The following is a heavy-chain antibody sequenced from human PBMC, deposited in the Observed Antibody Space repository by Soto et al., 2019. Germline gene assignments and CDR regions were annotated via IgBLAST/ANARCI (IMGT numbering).Heavy chain of an antibody. CDR2: ISSSTSYV. D-gene: IGHD2-2*01. CDR3: ARDPSEGRVGNWFES. Sequence: PGGSLRLSCAASGFTFSRYGMNWLRQAPGKGLERVASISSSTSYVYYADSVKGRFSTSRDNAKNILYLEMYGLRTEDTAVYYCARDPSEGRVGNWFESWGQGTLVTVSS. V-gene: IGHV3-21*06. J-gene: IGHJ5*01. CDR1: GFTFSRYG.